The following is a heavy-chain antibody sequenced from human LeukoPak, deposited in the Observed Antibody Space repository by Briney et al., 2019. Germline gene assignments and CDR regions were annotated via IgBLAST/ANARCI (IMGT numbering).Heavy chain of an antibody. Sequence: SAKVSCKASGGTFSSYAISWVRQAPGQGLEWMGRIIPILGIANYAQKFQGRVTITADKSTSTAYMELSSLRSEDTAVYYCARGWVEWELATGEDFDYWGQGTLVTVSS. CDR2: IIPILGIA. V-gene: IGHV1-69*04. CDR1: GGTFSSYA. CDR3: ARGWVEWELATGEDFDY. D-gene: IGHD1-26*01. J-gene: IGHJ4*02.